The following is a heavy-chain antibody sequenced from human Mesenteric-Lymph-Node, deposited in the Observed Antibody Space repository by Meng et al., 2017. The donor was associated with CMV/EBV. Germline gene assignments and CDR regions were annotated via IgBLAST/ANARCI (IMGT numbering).Heavy chain of an antibody. CDR3: AKAGLYSSSSAAEDYFDY. CDR2: IKSDGSST. J-gene: IGHJ4*02. CDR1: GFPFSSCG. Sequence: GESLKISCAASGFPFSSCGMNWVRQAPGKGLVWVSRIKSDGSSTIYADSVKGRFTISRDNAKNTLYLQMNSLRTEDTALYYCAKAGLYSSSSAAEDYFDYWGQGTLVTVSS. V-gene: IGHV3-74*01. D-gene: IGHD6-6*01.